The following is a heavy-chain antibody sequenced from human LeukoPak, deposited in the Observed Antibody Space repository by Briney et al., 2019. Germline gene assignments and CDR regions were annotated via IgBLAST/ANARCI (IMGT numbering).Heavy chain of an antibody. J-gene: IGHJ6*02. Sequence: PGGSLRLSCAASGFTFSSYAMSWVRQAPGKGLEWVSGINWNGGSTGYADSVKGRFTISRDNAKKSLYLQMNSLRAEDMALYYCARRFQEAVASTGMDVWGQGTTVTVSS. D-gene: IGHD6-19*01. V-gene: IGHV3-20*04. CDR1: GFTFSSYA. CDR2: INWNGGST. CDR3: ARRFQEAVASTGMDV.